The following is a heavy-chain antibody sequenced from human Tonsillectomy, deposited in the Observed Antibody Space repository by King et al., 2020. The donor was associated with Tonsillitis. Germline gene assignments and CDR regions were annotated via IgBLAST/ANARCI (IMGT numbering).Heavy chain of an antibody. V-gene: IGHV3-30*02. CDR3: AKDSGYDYLDY. D-gene: IGHD5-12*01. J-gene: IGHJ4*02. CDR2: IRYDGSNK. CDR1: GFTFSSYG. Sequence: VQLVESGGGVVQPGGSLRLSCAASGFTFSSYGMHWVRQAPGKGLEWVAFIRYDGSNKYYADSVKGRFNISRDNSKNTLYLQMNSLRAEDTAVYYCAKDSGYDYLDYWGQETLVTVAS.